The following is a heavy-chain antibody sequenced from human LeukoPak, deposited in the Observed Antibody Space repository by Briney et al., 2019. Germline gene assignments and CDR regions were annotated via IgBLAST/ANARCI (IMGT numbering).Heavy chain of an antibody. D-gene: IGHD3-10*01. CDR3: ARFFYPSPSGENYFVPGSNDY. CDR2: INHSGST. J-gene: IGHJ4*02. V-gene: IGHV4-34*01. CDR1: GGSISSYY. Sequence: SETLSLTCTVSGGSISSYYWSWIRQPPGKGLEWIGEINHSGSTNYNPSLKSRVTISVDTSKNQFSLKLSSVTAADTAVYYCARFFYPSPSGENYFVPGSNDYWGQGPWSPSPQ.